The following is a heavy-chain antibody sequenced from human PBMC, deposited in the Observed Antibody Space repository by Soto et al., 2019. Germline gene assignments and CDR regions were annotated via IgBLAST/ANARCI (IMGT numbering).Heavy chain of an antibody. V-gene: IGHV3-23*01. J-gene: IGHJ4*02. D-gene: IGHD3-10*01. Sequence: EVQLLESGGGLVQPGGSLRLSCAASGFTFSSYAMSWVRQAPGKGLEWVSAISGSGDSTYYADSVNGRFTISRDSSKNTLYLQMYSLRAEDTAVYYCAKFYYGSGGYFDYWGQGTLVTVSS. CDR2: ISGSGDST. CDR3: AKFYYGSGGYFDY. CDR1: GFTFSSYA.